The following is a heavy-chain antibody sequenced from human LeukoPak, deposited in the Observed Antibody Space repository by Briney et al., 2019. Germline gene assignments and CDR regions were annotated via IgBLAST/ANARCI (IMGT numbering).Heavy chain of an antibody. D-gene: IGHD3-9*01. V-gene: IGHV3-53*01. CDR3: ARGNFLRHFDSSPPF. J-gene: IGHJ4*02. CDR2: IYSGGST. CDR1: GFTVSSNY. Sequence: GGSLRLSCAASGFTVSSNYMSWVRQAPGKGLEWVSVIYSGGSTYYADSVKGRFTISRDNSKNTLYLQMSSLRDEDTAVYYCARGNFLRHFDSSPPFWGQGTLVTVSS.